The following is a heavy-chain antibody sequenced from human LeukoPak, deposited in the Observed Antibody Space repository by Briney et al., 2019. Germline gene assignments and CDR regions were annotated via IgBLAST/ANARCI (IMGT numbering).Heavy chain of an antibody. CDR3: ARGLGKRPQRDLDY. V-gene: IGHV1-2*04. J-gene: IGHJ4*02. CDR2: INPNSGGT. CDR1: GYTFSTYP. Sequence: WASVKVSCKASGYTFSTYPMNWVRQAPGQGLEWMGWINPNSGGTNYAQKFQGWVTMTRDTSISTAYMELSRLRSDDTAVYYCARGLGKRPQRDLDYWGQGTLVTVSS.